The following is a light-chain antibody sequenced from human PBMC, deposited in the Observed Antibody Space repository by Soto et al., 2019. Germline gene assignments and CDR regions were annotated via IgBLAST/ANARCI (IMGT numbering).Light chain of an antibody. CDR1: SSDVGGYNY. CDR3: SSYTTIHVI. V-gene: IGLV2-14*03. Sequence: QSALTQPASVSGSPGQSITISCTGTSSDVGGYNYVSWYQQHPGKAPKVIIYDVSYRPSGVSNRFSGSKSGNTASLTISGLQAEDDADYYCSSYTTIHVIFGGGTKVTVL. J-gene: IGLJ2*01. CDR2: DVS.